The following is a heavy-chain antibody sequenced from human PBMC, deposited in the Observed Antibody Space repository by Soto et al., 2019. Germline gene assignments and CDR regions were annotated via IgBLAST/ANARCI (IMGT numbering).Heavy chain of an antibody. D-gene: IGHD3-16*01. Sequence: GGSLRLCCAASGFTCSFYAMHWFRQAPGKGLEWVTVISYNGRNKHYVDSVKGRFTISRDNSQDTLYLQMDSLRPDDTAVYYCARQAKIGDRSQFYFDSWGQGTLVTVSS. CDR2: ISYNGRNK. CDR3: ARQAKIGDRSQFYFDS. V-gene: IGHV3-30*04. J-gene: IGHJ4*02. CDR1: GFTCSFYA.